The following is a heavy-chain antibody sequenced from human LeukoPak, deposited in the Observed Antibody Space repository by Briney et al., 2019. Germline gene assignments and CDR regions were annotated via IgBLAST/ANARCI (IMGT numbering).Heavy chain of an antibody. V-gene: IGHV1-46*01. CDR2: INPSGGIT. CDR1: GYTFTSYY. CDR3: ARTTAAAGTSWFDY. J-gene: IGHJ4*02. Sequence: ASVKVSCKASGYTFTSYYMHWVRQAPGQGLERMGIINPSGGITTYAQKFQGRVTMTRDTSTSTVYMELYSLRSEDTAIYYCARTTAAAGTSWFDYWGQGTLVTVSS. D-gene: IGHD6-13*01.